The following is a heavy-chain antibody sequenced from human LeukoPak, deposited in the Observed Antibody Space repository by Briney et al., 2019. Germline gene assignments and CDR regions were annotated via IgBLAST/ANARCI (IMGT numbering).Heavy chain of an antibody. D-gene: IGHD3-10*01. Sequence: KPSETLSLTCAVYGGSFSGYYWSWIRQPPGKGLEWIGEINHSGSTNYNPSLKSRVTISVDTSKNQFSLKVSSVTAADTAVYYCARGRTTMVRGVINYYYYGMDVWGQGTTVTVSS. CDR2: INHSGST. CDR3: ARGRTTMVRGVINYYYYGMDV. V-gene: IGHV4-34*01. CDR1: GGSFSGYY. J-gene: IGHJ6*02.